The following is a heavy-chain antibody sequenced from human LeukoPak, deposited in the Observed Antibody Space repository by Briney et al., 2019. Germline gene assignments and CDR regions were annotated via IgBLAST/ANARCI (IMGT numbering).Heavy chain of an antibody. V-gene: IGHV1-18*01. Sequence: GASVKVSCKASGYTFTSYGISWVRQAPGQGLEWMGWISAYNGNTNYAQKLQGRVTMTTDTSTSTAYMELRSLRSDDTAVYYCARGSSSGWDNFWAAPRFDYWGQGTLVTVSS. J-gene: IGHJ4*02. CDR1: GYTFTSYG. CDR3: ARGSSSGWDNFWAAPRFDY. CDR2: ISAYNGNT. D-gene: IGHD6-19*01.